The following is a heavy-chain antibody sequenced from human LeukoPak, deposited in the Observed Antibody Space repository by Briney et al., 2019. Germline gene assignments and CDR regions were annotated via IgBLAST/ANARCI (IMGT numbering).Heavy chain of an antibody. CDR1: GFTFSSYS. D-gene: IGHD3-3*02. V-gene: IGHV3-21*04. CDR3: AKKALAHDAFDI. J-gene: IGHJ3*02. Sequence: GGSLRLSCAASGFTFSSYSMNWVRQAPGKGLEWVSSISSSSSYIYYADSVKGRFTISRDNAKNSLYLQMNSLRAEDTAVYYCAKKALAHDAFDIWGQGTMVTVSS. CDR2: ISSSSSYI.